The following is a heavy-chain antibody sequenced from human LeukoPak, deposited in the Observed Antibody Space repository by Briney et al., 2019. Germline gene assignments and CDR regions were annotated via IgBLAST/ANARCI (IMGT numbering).Heavy chain of an antibody. V-gene: IGHV4-39*01. CDR2: IYYSGST. CDR3: ARREVVPAAIWSWFDP. CDR1: GGSISSSSNYY. Sequence: PSETLSHTCTVSGGSISSSSNYYWGWIRQPPGKGLEWIGSIYYSGSTYYKPYLNSRVTISVDTSKNQFSLKLSSVTATDTTVYYCARREVVPAAIWSWFDPWGQGTLVTVSS. J-gene: IGHJ5*02. D-gene: IGHD2-2*01.